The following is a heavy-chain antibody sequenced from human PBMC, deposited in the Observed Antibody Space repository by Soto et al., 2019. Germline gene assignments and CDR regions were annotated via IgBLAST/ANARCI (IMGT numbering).Heavy chain of an antibody. D-gene: IGHD3-3*01. CDR3: ARGITIFGVVIPHYYYGMDV. V-gene: IGHV4-34*01. Sequence: KTSETLSLTCAVYGGSFSGYYWSWIRQPPGKGLEWIGEINHSGSTNYNPSLKSRVTISVDTSKNQFSLKLSSVTAADTAVYYCARGITIFGVVIPHYYYGMDVWGQGTTVTVSS. J-gene: IGHJ6*02. CDR2: INHSGST. CDR1: GGSFSGYY.